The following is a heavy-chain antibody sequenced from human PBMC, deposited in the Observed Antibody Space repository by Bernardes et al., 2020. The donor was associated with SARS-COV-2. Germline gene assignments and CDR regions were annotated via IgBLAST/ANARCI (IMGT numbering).Heavy chain of an antibody. J-gene: IGHJ4*02. CDR3: ARDTRRSDPSVIMLD. V-gene: IGHV3-74*01. Sequence: GGSLRLSCAASGFTFSNYWIHWVRQAPGKGLVWVSRINTDGSSTSYADSVRGRFTISRDNAKNTLFLQMNTLRAEDTAVYYCARDTRRSDPSVIMLDWGQGTLVTVSS. CDR1: GFTFSNYW. CDR2: INTDGSST. D-gene: IGHD2-21*01.